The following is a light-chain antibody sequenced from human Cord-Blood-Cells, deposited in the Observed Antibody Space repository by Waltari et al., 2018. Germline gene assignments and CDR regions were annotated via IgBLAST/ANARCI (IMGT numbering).Light chain of an antibody. V-gene: IGKV4-1*01. Sequence: DIVMTQSPDSLAVSLGERATINCKSSQSVLYSSNNKNYLAWYQQKPGRPPKRLIYWASTRESGVPDRFSGSGSGTDFTLTISSLQAEDVAVYYCQQYYSTRTCGQGTKVEIK. CDR2: WAS. CDR1: QSVLYSSNNKNY. J-gene: IGKJ1*01. CDR3: QQYYSTRT.